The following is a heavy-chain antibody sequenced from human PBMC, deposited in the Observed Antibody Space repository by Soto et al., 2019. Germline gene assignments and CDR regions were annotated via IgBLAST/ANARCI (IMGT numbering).Heavy chain of an antibody. D-gene: IGHD6-19*01. CDR1: SGSISSYY. Sequence: SETLSLTCTVSSGSISSYYWRCIRHPPGKGLEWIGYIYYSGSTNYNPSLKSRVTISVDTSKNQFSLKLSSVTAADTAVYYCARVSIAVAGNWFDPWGQGTLVTVS. CDR3: ARVSIAVAGNWFDP. J-gene: IGHJ5*02. CDR2: IYYSGST. V-gene: IGHV4-59*01.